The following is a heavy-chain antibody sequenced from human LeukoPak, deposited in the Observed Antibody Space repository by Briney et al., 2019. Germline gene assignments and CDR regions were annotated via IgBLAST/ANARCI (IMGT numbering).Heavy chain of an antibody. Sequence: SETLSLTCTVSGGSISSSSYYWGWIRQPPGKGLEWIGEINHSGSTNYNPSLKSRVTISVDTSKNQFSLKLSSVTAADTAVYYCASSLGKAGAYFDYWGQGTLVTVSS. CDR1: GGSISSSSYY. CDR2: INHSGST. CDR3: ASSLGKAGAYFDY. J-gene: IGHJ4*02. D-gene: IGHD6-19*01. V-gene: IGHV4-39*07.